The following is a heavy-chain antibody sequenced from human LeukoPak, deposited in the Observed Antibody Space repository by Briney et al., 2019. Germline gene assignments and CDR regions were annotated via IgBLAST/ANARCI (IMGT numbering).Heavy chain of an antibody. CDR3: ARGVWDTAMPRLDY. V-gene: IGHV1-2*02. J-gene: IGHJ4*02. Sequence: ASVEVSCKASGYTFTGYYMHWVRQAPGQGLEWMGWINPNSGGTNYAQKFQGRVTMTRDTSISTAYMELSRLRSDDTAVYYCARGVWDTAMPRLDYWGQGTLVTVSS. D-gene: IGHD5-18*01. CDR1: GYTFTGYY. CDR2: INPNSGGT.